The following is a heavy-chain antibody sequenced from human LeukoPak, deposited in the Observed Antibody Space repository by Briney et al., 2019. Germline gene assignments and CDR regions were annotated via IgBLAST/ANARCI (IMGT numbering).Heavy chain of an antibody. J-gene: IGHJ4*02. D-gene: IGHD6-13*01. V-gene: IGHV4-39*07. CDR1: GGSISSGVYH. CDR2: IYYTGAT. Sequence: PSETLSLTCTVSGGSISSGVYHWGWIRQSPGEGLEWIASIYYTGATYYNPSLKSRVAISLDTSKNQFSLKMESVTAADTAVYYCATGSSWYRYWGQGTLVTVSS. CDR3: ATGSSWYRY.